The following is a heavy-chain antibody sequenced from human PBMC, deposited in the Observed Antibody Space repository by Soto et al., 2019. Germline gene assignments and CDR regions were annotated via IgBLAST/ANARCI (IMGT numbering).Heavy chain of an antibody. D-gene: IGHD2-2*02. Sequence: GSLRLSCAASGFTFSSYAMTWVRQAPGKGLEWVSVISGSGGAIYYADSVKGRFTISRDNSENTVFLQMNSLRAEDTAVYYCAKNGVISAAIFAGPDYWGQGTLVTVSS. CDR1: GFTFSSYA. J-gene: IGHJ4*02. V-gene: IGHV3-23*01. CDR2: ISGSGGAI. CDR3: AKNGVISAAIFAGPDY.